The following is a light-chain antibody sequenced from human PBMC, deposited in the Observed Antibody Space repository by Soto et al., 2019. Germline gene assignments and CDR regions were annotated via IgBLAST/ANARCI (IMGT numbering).Light chain of an antibody. Sequence: QSVLTQPASVSGSTGQSITISCTGTSSDVGGHNYVSWYQQHPGKAPKVMIYEVSNRPSGVSNRFSGSKSGTTASLTISGLQAEDEADYYCSSYTSSSTLVFGGGTKLTVL. CDR3: SSYTSSSTLV. CDR1: SSDVGGHNY. CDR2: EVS. J-gene: IGLJ3*02. V-gene: IGLV2-14*01.